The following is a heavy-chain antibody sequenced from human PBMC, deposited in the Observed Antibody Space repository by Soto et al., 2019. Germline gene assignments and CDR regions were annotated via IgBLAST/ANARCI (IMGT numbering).Heavy chain of an antibody. CDR2: IYHTGST. Sequence: QVQLQESGPRLVKPSGTLSLTCAVSGASISSTNWWTWVRQPPGKGLEWIGEIYHTGSTKYNPSLXSXVXIXXDKSNTQFSPNLSSVTAADTAVYYCAPLPPRIVVVVLPIPTWGQGTLVTVSS. D-gene: IGHD2-15*01. V-gene: IGHV4-4*02. CDR1: GASISSTNW. CDR3: APLPPRIVVVVLPIPT. J-gene: IGHJ4*02.